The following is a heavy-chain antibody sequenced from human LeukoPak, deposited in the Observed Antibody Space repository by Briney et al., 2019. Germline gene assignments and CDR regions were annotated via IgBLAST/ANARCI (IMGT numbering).Heavy chain of an antibody. J-gene: IGHJ4*02. CDR2: IYSGGST. CDR3: AMRGNTWYDC. D-gene: IGHD6-13*01. Sequence: PGGSLRLSCAASGFTFRSYGMHWVRQAPGKGLEWVSVIYSGGSTYYADSVKGRFTISRDNSKNTVDLQMNSLRVEDTAVYYCAMRGNTWYDCWGQGTLVTVSS. V-gene: IGHV3-53*01. CDR1: GFTFRSYG.